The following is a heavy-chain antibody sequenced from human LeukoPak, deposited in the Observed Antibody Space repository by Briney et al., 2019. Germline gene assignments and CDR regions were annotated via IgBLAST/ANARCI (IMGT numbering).Heavy chain of an antibody. J-gene: IGHJ4*02. CDR1: GFTFSTYN. Sequence: GGSLRLSCAASGFTFSTYNMNWVRQAPGKGLEWVAVISYDGSNKYYADSVKGRFTISRDNSKNTLYLQMNSLRAEDTAVYYCARGDIVVVVAATPEFLDYWGQGTLVTVSS. V-gene: IGHV3-30-3*01. CDR3: ARGDIVVVVAATPEFLDY. D-gene: IGHD2-15*01. CDR2: ISYDGSNK.